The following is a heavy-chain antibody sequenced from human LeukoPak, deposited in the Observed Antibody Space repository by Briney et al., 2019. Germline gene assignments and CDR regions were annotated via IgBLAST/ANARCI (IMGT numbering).Heavy chain of an antibody. Sequence: GASVKVSCKASGYTFTTYAMNWVRQAPGQGLEWMGWINTNTGNPTYAQGFTGRFVFSLDTSVSTAYLQISSLKAEDTAVYYCASLGTMVRGVIIENYYMDVWGKGTTVTVSS. CDR3: ASLGTMVRGVIIENYYMDV. CDR2: INTNTGNP. CDR1: GYTFTTYA. D-gene: IGHD3-10*01. V-gene: IGHV7-4-1*02. J-gene: IGHJ6*03.